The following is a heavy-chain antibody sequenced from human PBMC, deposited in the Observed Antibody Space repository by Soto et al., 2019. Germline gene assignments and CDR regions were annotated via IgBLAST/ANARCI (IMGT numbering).Heavy chain of an antibody. Sequence: XSVKVSYKASGYTFTSYYMHWVRQAPGQGLEWMGIINPSGGSTSYAQKFQGRVTMTRDTSTSTVYMELSSLRSEDTAVYYCARDEDYYGSGSYYRNAFDIWGQGTMXTV. J-gene: IGHJ3*02. CDR3: ARDEDYYGSGSYYRNAFDI. D-gene: IGHD3-10*01. CDR1: GYTFTSYY. V-gene: IGHV1-46*01. CDR2: INPSGGST.